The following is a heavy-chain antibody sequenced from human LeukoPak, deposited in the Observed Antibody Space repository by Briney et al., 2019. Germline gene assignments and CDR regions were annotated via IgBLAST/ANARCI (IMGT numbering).Heavy chain of an antibody. Sequence: ASVKVSCKASGYTFTSYGISWLRQAPGEGLEWMGCISAYNGNTNYAQKLQGRVTMTTDTSTSTAYMELRSLRSDDTAVYYCARSALGYCSGGSCSESDYWGQGTLVTVSS. J-gene: IGHJ4*02. D-gene: IGHD2-15*01. CDR2: ISAYNGNT. V-gene: IGHV1-18*01. CDR3: ARSALGYCSGGSCSESDY. CDR1: GYTFTSYG.